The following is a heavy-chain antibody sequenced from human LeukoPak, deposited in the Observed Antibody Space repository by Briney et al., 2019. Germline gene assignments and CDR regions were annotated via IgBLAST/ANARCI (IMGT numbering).Heavy chain of an antibody. CDR3: ARVRWYYDFWSGYDAFDI. CDR1: GGSISSYY. V-gene: IGHV4-4*07. J-gene: IGHJ3*02. Sequence: PSETLSLTCTVSGGSISSYYWSWIRQPAGKGLEWIGRIYTSGSTNYNPSLKSRVTMSVDTSKNQFSLKLSSVTAADTAVYYCARVRWYYDFWSGYDAFDIWGQGTMVTVSS. CDR2: IYTSGST. D-gene: IGHD3-3*01.